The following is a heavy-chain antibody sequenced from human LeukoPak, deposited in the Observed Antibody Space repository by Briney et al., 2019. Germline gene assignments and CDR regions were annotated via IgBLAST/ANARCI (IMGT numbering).Heavy chain of an antibody. CDR3: ARGGSPWYSSGLPVY. V-gene: IGHV4-34*01. J-gene: IGHJ4*02. Sequence: SETLSLTCAVYGGSFSGYYWSWIRQPPGEGLEWIGEINHSGSTNYNPPLKSRVTISVDTSKNQFSLKLSSVTAADTAVYYCARGGSPWYSSGLPVYWGQGTLVTVSS. CDR2: INHSGST. CDR1: GGSFSGYY. D-gene: IGHD6-19*01.